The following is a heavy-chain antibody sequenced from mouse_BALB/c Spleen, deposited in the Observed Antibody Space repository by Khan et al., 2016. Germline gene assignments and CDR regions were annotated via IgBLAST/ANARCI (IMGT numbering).Heavy chain of an antibody. V-gene: IGHV14-4*02. CDR2: LDPENGDA. Sequence: VQLQQPGAELVRSGASVKLSCTASGFNIKDYYIHWVKQRPEQGLEWIGWLDPENGDAEFAPKFQGKATMTADTSSNTAYLQLSSLTSEDTAVSYCNAYGNSCAWFVYWGRGTLVTVSA. CDR3: NAYGNSCAWFVY. CDR1: GFNIKDYY. J-gene: IGHJ3*01. D-gene: IGHD2-1*01.